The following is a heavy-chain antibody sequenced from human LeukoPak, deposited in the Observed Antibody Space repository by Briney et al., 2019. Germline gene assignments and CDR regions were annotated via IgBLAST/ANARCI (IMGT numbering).Heavy chain of an antibody. J-gene: IGHJ4*02. CDR3: ARVGVFEGAGSQFDY. Sequence: GGSLRLSCAASGFSFSNAWMSWVRQAPGKGLVWVSRINRDGSYIYYADSVKGRFTISRDNAKNTLYLQMNSLRAEDTAVYYCARVGVFEGAGSQFDYWGQGTLVTVSA. D-gene: IGHD1-26*01. CDR1: GFSFSNAW. CDR2: INRDGSYI. V-gene: IGHV3-74*01.